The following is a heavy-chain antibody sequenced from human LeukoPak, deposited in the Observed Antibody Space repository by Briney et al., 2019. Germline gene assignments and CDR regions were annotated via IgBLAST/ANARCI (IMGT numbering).Heavy chain of an antibody. V-gene: IGHV1-3*01. CDR2: INAGNGNT. CDR1: GYTFTSYA. D-gene: IGHD3-10*01. CDR3: ARVDGELPDY. J-gene: IGHJ4*02. Sequence: ASVKVSCKASGYTFTSYAMHWVRQAPGQRLEWMGWINAGNGNTKYSRKFQGRVTITRDTSASTAYMELSSLRSEDTAVYYCARVDGELPDYWGQGTLVTVSS.